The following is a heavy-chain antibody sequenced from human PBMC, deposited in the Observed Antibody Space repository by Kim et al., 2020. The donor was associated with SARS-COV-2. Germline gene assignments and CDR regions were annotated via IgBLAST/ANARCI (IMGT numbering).Heavy chain of an antibody. V-gene: IGHV1-18*04. CDR1: GYTFTSYG. Sequence: ASVKVSCKASGYTFTSYGISWVRQAPGQGLEWMGWISAYNGNTNYAQKLQGRVTMTTDTSTSTAYMELRSLRSDDTAVYYCARDHGRNSGYDGGPTDYWGQGTLVTVSS. CDR2: ISAYNGNT. CDR3: ARDHGRNSGYDGGPTDY. D-gene: IGHD5-12*01. J-gene: IGHJ4*02.